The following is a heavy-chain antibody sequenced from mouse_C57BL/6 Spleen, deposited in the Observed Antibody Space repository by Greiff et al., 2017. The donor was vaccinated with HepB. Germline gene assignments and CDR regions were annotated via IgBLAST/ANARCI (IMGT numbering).Heavy chain of an antibody. Sequence: QVQLKESGPGLVAPSQSLSITCTVSGFSFTSYGVSWVRQPPGKGLEWLGVIWGDGSTNYHSALISRLSISKDNSKCQVFLKLNSLQTDDTATYYCAKEGGDYDGAWFAYWGQGTLVTVSA. V-gene: IGHV2-3*01. J-gene: IGHJ3*01. CDR1: GFSFTSYG. D-gene: IGHD2-4*01. CDR3: AKEGGDYDGAWFAY. CDR2: IWGDGST.